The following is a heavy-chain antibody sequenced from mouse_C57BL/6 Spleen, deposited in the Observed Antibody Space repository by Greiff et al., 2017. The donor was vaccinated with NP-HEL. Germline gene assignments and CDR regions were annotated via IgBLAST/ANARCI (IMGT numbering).Heavy chain of an antibody. V-gene: IGHV1-52*01. D-gene: IGHD1-1*01. CDR3: AREEDYYGSGGFAY. J-gene: IGHJ3*01. CDR2: IDPSDSET. CDR1: GYTFTSYW. Sequence: QVQLQQPGAELVRPGSSVKLSCKASGYTFTSYWMHWVKQRPIQGLEWIGNIDPSDSETHYNQKFKDKATLTVDKSSSTAYMQLSSLTSEDCAVYYCAREEDYYGSGGFAYWGQGTLVTVSA.